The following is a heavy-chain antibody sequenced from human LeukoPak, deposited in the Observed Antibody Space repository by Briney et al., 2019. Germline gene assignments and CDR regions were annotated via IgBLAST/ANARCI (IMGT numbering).Heavy chain of an antibody. D-gene: IGHD6-19*01. Sequence: GGSLRLSCAASGFTFSRYWMSWVRQAPGKGLEWVANINQDGSVKFYMDSVRGRLTISRDNAKKSVYLQMNSLRAEDTAVYYCARAQAEQWLFYYFDYWGQGTLATVSS. CDR3: ARAQAEQWLFYYFDY. CDR2: INQDGSVK. V-gene: IGHV3-7*03. CDR1: GFTFSRYW. J-gene: IGHJ4*02.